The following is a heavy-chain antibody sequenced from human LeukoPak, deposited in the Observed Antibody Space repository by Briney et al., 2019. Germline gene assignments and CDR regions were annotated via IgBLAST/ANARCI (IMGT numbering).Heavy chain of an antibody. D-gene: IGHD2-2*01. J-gene: IGHJ5*02. CDR1: GYTFTSYD. CDR2: INPNSGGT. V-gene: IGHV1-2*02. CDR3: ASRRSTSSPFDP. Sequence: ASVKVSCKASGYTFTSYDINWVRQATGQGLEWMGWINPNSGGTNYAQKFQGRVTMTRDTSISTAYMELSRLRSDDTAVYYCASRRSTSSPFDPWGQGTLVTVSS.